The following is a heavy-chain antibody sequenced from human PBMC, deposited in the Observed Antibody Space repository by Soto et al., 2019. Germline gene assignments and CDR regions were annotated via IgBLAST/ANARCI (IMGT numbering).Heavy chain of an antibody. J-gene: IGHJ4*02. CDR2: IIPILGIA. CDR3: AADSGLGVDY. Sequence: QVQLVQSGAEVKKPGSSVKVSCKASGGPFSSYTISWVRQAPGQGLEWMGRIIPILGIANYAQKFQGRVTITADKSTSTAYMELSSLRSEEPAVYYGAADSGLGVDYWGQGTLVTVSS. V-gene: IGHV1-69*02. CDR1: GGPFSSYT. D-gene: IGHD3-16*01.